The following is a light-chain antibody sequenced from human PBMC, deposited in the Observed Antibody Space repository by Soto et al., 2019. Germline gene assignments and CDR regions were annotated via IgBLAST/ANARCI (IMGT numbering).Light chain of an antibody. CDR2: GNN. Sequence: QSVLTQPPSVSGAPGQRVTISCTGSSSKIGAGYDVHWYQQLPGTAPKLLIYGNNNRPSGVPDRFSGSKSGTSASLAITGLQAEDEADYYCQSYDSSLYVFGTGTKVTVL. CDR1: SSKIGAGYD. CDR3: QSYDSSLYV. J-gene: IGLJ1*01. V-gene: IGLV1-40*01.